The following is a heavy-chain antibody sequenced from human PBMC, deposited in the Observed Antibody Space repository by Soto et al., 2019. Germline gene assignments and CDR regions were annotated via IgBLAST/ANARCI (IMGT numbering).Heavy chain of an antibody. CDR2: IYHGGTT. V-gene: IGHV4-30-2*01. Sequence: SETLSLTCAVSGGFISSGDSSWSWIRQPPGRGLEWIGHIYHGGTTFYNPSLKSRVAISEDRSKNQFSLNLSSVTAADTAVYYCARGGQDFWSGPFDYWGRGALVTVSS. D-gene: IGHD3-3*01. J-gene: IGHJ4*02. CDR3: ARGGQDFWSGPFDY. CDR1: GGFISSGDSS.